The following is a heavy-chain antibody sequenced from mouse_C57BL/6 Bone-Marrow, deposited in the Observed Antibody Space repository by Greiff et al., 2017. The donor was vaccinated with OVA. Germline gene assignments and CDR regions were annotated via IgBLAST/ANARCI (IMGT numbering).Heavy chain of an antibody. J-gene: IGHJ3*01. D-gene: IGHD2-12*01. CDR1: GFTFSSYT. CDR3: ARHEEYDVAWFAY. V-gene: IGHV5-9*01. CDR2: ISGGGGNT. Sequence: EVKLMESGGGLVKPGGSLKLSCAASGFTFSSYTMSWVRQTPEKRLEWVATISGGGGNTYYPDSVKGRFTISRDNAKNTLYLQMSSLRSEDTALYYCARHEEYDVAWFAYWGQGTLVTVSA.